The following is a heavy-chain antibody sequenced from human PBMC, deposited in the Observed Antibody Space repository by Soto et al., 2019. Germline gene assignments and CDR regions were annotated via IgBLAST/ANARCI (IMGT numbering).Heavy chain of an antibody. J-gene: IGHJ4*02. Sequence: SETLSLTCTVSGGSISSYYWSWIRQPPGKGLEWIGYIYYSGSTNYNPSLKSRVTISVDTSNNQFSLKLSSVTAADTAVYYCARRWGAALAYWGQGTLVTVSS. CDR2: IYYSGST. D-gene: IGHD1-26*01. CDR3: ARRWGAALAY. V-gene: IGHV4-59*08. CDR1: GGSISSYY.